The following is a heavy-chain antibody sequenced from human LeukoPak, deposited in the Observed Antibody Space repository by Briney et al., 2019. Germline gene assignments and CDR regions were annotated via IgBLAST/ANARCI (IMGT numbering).Heavy chain of an antibody. Sequence: EASVKVPCKASGYTFTSYGISWVRQAPGQGLEWMGWISAYNGNTNYAQKLQGRVTMTTDTSTSTAYMELRSLRSDDTAVYYCARERGYSYGSYYYYYYMDVWGKGTTVTVSS. J-gene: IGHJ6*03. CDR2: ISAYNGNT. CDR1: GYTFTSYG. CDR3: ARERGYSYGSYYYYYYMDV. V-gene: IGHV1-18*01. D-gene: IGHD5-18*01.